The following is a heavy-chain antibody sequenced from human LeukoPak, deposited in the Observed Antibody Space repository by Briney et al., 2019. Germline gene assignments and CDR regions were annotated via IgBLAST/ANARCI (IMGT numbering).Heavy chain of an antibody. V-gene: IGHV4-39*02. D-gene: IGHD4-17*01. CDR3: ARERIDMTTVTTDDY. Sequence: KPSETLSLTCTVSGGSISSSSYYWGWIRQPPGKGLEWIGSIYYSGSTYYNPSLKSRLTISVDTSKNQFSLKLSSVTAADTAVYYCARERIDMTTVTTDDYWGQGTLVTVSS. CDR2: IYYSGST. CDR1: GGSISSSSYY. J-gene: IGHJ4*02.